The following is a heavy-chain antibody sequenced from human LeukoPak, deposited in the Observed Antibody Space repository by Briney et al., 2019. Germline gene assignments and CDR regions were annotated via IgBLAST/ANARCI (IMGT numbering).Heavy chain of an antibody. CDR2: INPYNVNT. CDR3: ARDIPIRCSSTSCYTAFDY. D-gene: IGHD2-2*01. V-gene: IGHV1-18*01. CDR1: GYTFTSHG. J-gene: IGHJ4*02. Sequence: ASVKVSCKTSGYTFTSHGISWLRQAPGQGLEWMGWINPYNVNTNYAQKVQGRVTMTTDTSTSTAYVELRSLRSDDTAVYYCARDIPIRCSSTSCYTAFDYWGQGTLVTVSS.